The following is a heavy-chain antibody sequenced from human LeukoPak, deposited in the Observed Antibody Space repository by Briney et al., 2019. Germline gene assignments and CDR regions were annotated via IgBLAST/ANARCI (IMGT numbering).Heavy chain of an antibody. CDR2: INHSGST. CDR1: GGSFSGYY. Sequence: SETLSLTCAVYGGSFSGYYWSWIRQPPGKGLEWIGEINHSGSTNHNPSLKSRVTISVDTSKNQFSLKLSSVTAADTAVYYCARGLGDYGGNSFDYWGQGTLVTVSS. J-gene: IGHJ4*02. CDR3: ARGLGDYGGNSFDY. D-gene: IGHD4-23*01. V-gene: IGHV4-34*01.